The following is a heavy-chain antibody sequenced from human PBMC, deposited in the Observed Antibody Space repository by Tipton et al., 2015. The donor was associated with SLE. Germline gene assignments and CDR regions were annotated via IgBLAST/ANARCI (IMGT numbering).Heavy chain of an antibody. D-gene: IGHD3-22*01. CDR3: ARPQGSYDSSGSYGMDV. CDR2: ISGSGSSR. CDR1: GFTFSSYD. Sequence: QLVQSGGDLVRPGGTLRLSCAASGFTFSSYDMHWVRQAAGKGLEWVSVISGSGSSRFYVDSVKGRFTISRDNPKNTLYLQMNSLKAEDTAVYYCARPQGSYDSSGSYGMDVWGQGTTVTVSS. V-gene: IGHV3-23*04. J-gene: IGHJ6*02.